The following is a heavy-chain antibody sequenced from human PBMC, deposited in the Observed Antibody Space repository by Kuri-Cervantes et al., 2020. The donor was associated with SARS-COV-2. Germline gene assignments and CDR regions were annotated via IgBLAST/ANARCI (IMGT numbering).Heavy chain of an antibody. D-gene: IGHD3-3*01. CDR2: IYYSGST. J-gene: IGHJ6*02. CDR3: ARHTPSYYDFWSGYLIYYGMDV. Sequence: GSLRLSCTVSGGSISSYYWSWIRQPPGKGLEWIGYIYYSGSTNYNPSLKSRVTISVDTSKNQFSLKLSSVTAADTAVHYCARHTPSYYDFWSGYLIYYGMDVWSQGTTVTVSS. CDR1: GGSISSYY. V-gene: IGHV4-59*01.